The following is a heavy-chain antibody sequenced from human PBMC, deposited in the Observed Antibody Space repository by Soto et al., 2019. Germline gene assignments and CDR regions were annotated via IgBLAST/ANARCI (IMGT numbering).Heavy chain of an antibody. CDR2: IYYSGST. D-gene: IGHD6-19*01. J-gene: IGHJ4*02. V-gene: IGHV4-59*01. CDR1: GGSISSYY. CDR3: ARPTNSGAFDY. Sequence: SETLSLTSTVSGGSISSYYWSWIRQPPGKGLEWIGYIYYSGSTNYNPSLKSRVTISVDTSKNQFSLRLSSVTAADTAVYYCARPTNSGAFDYWGQGTLVTVSS.